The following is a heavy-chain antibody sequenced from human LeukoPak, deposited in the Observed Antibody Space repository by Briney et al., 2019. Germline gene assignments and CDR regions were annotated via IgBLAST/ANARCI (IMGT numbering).Heavy chain of an antibody. CDR1: GGSISSGSYY. CDR2: IYTSGST. V-gene: IGHV4-61*02. D-gene: IGHD2-15*01. CDR3: ARGATLQYCSGGSCYWSWFDP. Sequence: PSQTLSLACTVSGGSISSGSYYWSWIRQPAGKGLEWIGRIYTSGSTNYNPSLKSRVTISVDTSKNQFSLKLSSVTAADTAVYYCARGATLQYCSGGSCYWSWFDPWGQGTLVTVSS. J-gene: IGHJ5*02.